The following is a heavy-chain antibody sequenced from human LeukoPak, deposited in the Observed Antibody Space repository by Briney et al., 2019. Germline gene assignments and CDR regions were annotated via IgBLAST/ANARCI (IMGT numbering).Heavy chain of an antibody. CDR3: AGAGGSGSYDVY. CDR2: IYYSGST. V-gene: IGHV4-59*11. Sequence: SETLSLTCAVYGGSFSSHYWSWIRQPPGKGLEWIGYIYYSGSTNYNPSLKSRVTISVDTSKNQFSLKLSSVTAADTAVYYCAGAGGSGSYDVYWGQGTLVTVSS. CDR1: GGSFSSHY. J-gene: IGHJ4*02. D-gene: IGHD1-26*01.